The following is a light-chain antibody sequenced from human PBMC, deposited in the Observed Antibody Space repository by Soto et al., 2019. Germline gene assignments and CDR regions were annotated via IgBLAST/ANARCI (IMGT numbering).Light chain of an antibody. V-gene: IGKV3-15*01. CDR2: GAS. Sequence: EIVLTQSPATLSLSPGERAALSCSASQGVSSNLAWYQQKPGQAPRLLIYGASTRATGIPARFSGSGSGTEFTLTISSLQSEDFAVYYCQQYNNWPPITFGQGTRLEIK. CDR1: QGVSSN. J-gene: IGKJ5*01. CDR3: QQYNNWPPIT.